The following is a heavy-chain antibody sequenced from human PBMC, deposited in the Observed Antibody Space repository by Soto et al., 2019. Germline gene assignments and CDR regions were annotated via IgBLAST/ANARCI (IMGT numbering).Heavy chain of an antibody. CDR2: IIPIFGTA. J-gene: IGHJ6*02. CDR3: ATRGRVRVRGFYYYGMDV. CDR1: GGTFSSYA. Sequence: SVKVSCKASGGTFSSYAISWVRQAPGQGLEWMRGIIPIFGTANYAQKFQGRVTITADKSQSTAYMKLSSLRSEDTAVYYCATRGRVRVRGFYYYGMDVWGQGTTVTVS. D-gene: IGHD3-10*01. V-gene: IGHV1-69*06.